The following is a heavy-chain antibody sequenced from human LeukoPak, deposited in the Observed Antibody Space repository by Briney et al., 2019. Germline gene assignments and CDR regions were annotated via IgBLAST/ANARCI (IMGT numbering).Heavy chain of an antibody. CDR1: GFTFSSYA. J-gene: IGHJ4*02. CDR2: IRGSGGSA. V-gene: IGHV3-23*01. Sequence: GGSLRLSCAASGFTFSSYAMSWVRQAPGKGLEWVSAIRGSGGSAYYADSVKGRFTISRDNSKNTLYLQMNSLRAEDTAVYYCAKDGQNTIFGVVSVDYRGQGTLVTVSS. CDR3: AKDGQNTIFGVVSVDY. D-gene: IGHD3-3*01.